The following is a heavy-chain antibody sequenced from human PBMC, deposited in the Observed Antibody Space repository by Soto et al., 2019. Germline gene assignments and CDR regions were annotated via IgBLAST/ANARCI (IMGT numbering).Heavy chain of an antibody. CDR1: CGSIKSTGYS. V-gene: IGHV4-31*01. CDR3: SRAIRIVQLKRPTTATSHI. J-gene: IGHJ3*02. D-gene: IGHD1-1*01. CDR2: IYSSGST. Sequence: QGQLQESGPGLVNPSQTLSLTCTVACGSIKSTGYSWNWISQHPEKGLEWVGYIYSSGSTYYNPSLNSPVSMSVDTSKNHFSRRLTSVTAADMAVYYCSRAIRIVQLKRPTTATSHIWAQGTLVSVSS.